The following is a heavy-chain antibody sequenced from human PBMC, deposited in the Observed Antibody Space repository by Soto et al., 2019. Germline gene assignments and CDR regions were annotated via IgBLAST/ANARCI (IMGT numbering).Heavy chain of an antibody. D-gene: IGHD3-16*01. J-gene: IGHJ3*01. Sequence: VGSLRLSCAASGFTFSSYAMSWVRQAPGKGLEWVSAISGSGGSTYYADSVKGRFTISRDNSKNTLYLQMNSLRAEDTAVYYCAKDTKGGATVGAFDVWGQGTMVTVSS. CDR2: ISGSGGST. CDR1: GFTFSSYA. CDR3: AKDTKGGATVGAFDV. V-gene: IGHV3-23*01.